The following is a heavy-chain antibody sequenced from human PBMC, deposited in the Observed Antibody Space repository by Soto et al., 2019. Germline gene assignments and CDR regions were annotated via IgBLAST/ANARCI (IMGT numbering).Heavy chain of an antibody. CDR2: IIPIFGTA. Sequence: ASVKVSCKASGGTFSSYAISWVRQAPGQGLEWMGGIIPIFGTANYAQKFQGRVTITADESTSTAYMELSSLRSEDTAVYYCARDRIVVVPAARENWFDPWGQGTLVTVSS. V-gene: IGHV1-69*13. CDR3: ARDRIVVVPAARENWFDP. J-gene: IGHJ5*02. CDR1: GGTFSSYA. D-gene: IGHD2-2*01.